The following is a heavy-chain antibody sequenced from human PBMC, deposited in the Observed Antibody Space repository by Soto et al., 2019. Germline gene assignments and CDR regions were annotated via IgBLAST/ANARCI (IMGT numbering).Heavy chain of an antibody. CDR2: INAGNGNT. D-gene: IGHD3-22*01. V-gene: IGHV1-3*01. CDR1: GYTFTNYA. CDR3: ARGERYYYDSSGYFGFDY. Sequence: AASVKVSCKASGYTFTNYAIHWVRQAPGQRLEWMGWINAGNGNTKYSQKFQGRVTITRDTSASTAYMELSSLRSEDTAVYYCARGERYYYDSSGYFGFDYWGQGTLVTVSS. J-gene: IGHJ4*02.